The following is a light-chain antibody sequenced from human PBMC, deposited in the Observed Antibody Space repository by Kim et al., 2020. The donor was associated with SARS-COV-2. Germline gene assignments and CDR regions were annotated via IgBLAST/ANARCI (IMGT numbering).Light chain of an antibody. Sequence: EIVLTQSPGTLSLSPGERATLSCRASQSVSSNYLAWYQQKPGQAPRLLIYGASSRATGIPDIFSGSGSGTDFTLTISRLEPEDFAVYYCQHYGSSPFGGGTKVDIK. CDR2: GAS. V-gene: IGKV3-20*01. CDR1: QSVSSNY. CDR3: QHYGSSP. J-gene: IGKJ4*01.